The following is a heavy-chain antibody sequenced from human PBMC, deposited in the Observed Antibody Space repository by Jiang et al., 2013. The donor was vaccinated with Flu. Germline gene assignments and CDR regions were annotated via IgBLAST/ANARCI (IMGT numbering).Heavy chain of an antibody. Sequence: PGLVKPSETLSLTCTVSGGSISDDHWSWIRQPPGKGLEWIGYISYTGSPNYNPSLRSRVTISLDASKTQISLKVTSVTAADTAVYYCARLSGVHNLDYFDPWGQGTLVTVSS. CDR3: ARLSGVHNLDYFDP. CDR1: GGSISDDH. CDR2: ISYTGSP. D-gene: IGHD3-3*01. V-gene: IGHV4-59*01. J-gene: IGHJ5*02.